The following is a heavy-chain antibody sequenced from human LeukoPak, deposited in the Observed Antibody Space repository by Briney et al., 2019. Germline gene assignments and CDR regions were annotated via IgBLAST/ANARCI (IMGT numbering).Heavy chain of an antibody. CDR2: LSGDVGSV. Sequence: PGGSLRLSCAVSGFTFSSYAMNWVRQAPGKGLEWVSSLSGDVGSVYYADSVKGRFTISRDNAKNSLYLQMNSLRAEDTAVYYCARARDTLGSTYYYMDVWGKGTTVTVSS. CDR1: GFTFSSYA. J-gene: IGHJ6*03. D-gene: IGHD3-10*01. V-gene: IGHV3-21*04. CDR3: ARARDTLGSTYYYMDV.